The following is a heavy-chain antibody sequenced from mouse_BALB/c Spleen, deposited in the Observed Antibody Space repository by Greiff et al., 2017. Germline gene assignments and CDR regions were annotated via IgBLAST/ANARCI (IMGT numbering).Heavy chain of an antibody. J-gene: IGHJ2*01. CDR2: INPSTGYT. CDR3: TRGDSYCFDY. D-gene: IGHD2-13*01. Sequence: VQLQQSGAELATPGASVKMSCKASGYTFTSYWLHWVKQRPGQGLEWIGYINPSTGYTEYNQKFKDKATLTADKSSSTAYMQLSSLTSEDSAVYYCTRGDSYCFDYWGQGTTLTVSS. CDR1: GYTFTSYW. V-gene: IGHV1-4*01.